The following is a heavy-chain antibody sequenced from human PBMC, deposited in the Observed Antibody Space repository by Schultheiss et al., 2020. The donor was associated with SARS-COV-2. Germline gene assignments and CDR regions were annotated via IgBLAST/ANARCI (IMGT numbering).Heavy chain of an antibody. D-gene: IGHD5-12*01. CDR2: IYYSGST. CDR3: ARDIVATIDY. Sequence: SQTLSLTCTVSGGSISSYYWSWIRQPAGKGLEWIGRIYYSGSTYYNPSLKSRVTISVDTSKNQFSLKLSSVTAADTAVYYCARDIVATIDYWGQGTLVTVSS. CDR1: GGSISSYY. V-gene: IGHV4-59*05. J-gene: IGHJ4*02.